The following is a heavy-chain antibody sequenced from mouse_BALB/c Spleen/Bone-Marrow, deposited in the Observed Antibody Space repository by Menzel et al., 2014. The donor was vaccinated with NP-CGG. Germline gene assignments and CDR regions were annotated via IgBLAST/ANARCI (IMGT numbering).Heavy chain of an antibody. CDR1: GFSLTSYG. D-gene: IGHD4-1*01. V-gene: IGHV2-9*02. J-gene: IGHJ2*01. CDR2: NWAGGNT. CDR3: ARTGTKGYFDY. Sequence: VQVVESGPDLVAPSQSLSISCTVSGFSLTSYGVHWVRQPPGKGLEWLGVNWAGGNTSYNSALMTRLSVNRDNSKSQVILKMSSQQTDDTAIYYGARTGTKGYFDYWGQGTTLTVSS.